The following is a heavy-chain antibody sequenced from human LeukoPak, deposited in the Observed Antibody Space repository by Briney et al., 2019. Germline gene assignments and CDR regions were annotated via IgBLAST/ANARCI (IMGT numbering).Heavy chain of an antibody. D-gene: IGHD2-2*02. CDR1: GFTFKKYA. J-gene: IGHJ4*02. CDR2: ISASGGGA. CDR3: AKDVRRAEYCSATTCYTSSFDS. Sequence: GGSLRLSCAASGFTFKKYAMTWVRQAPGKGLEWVSTISASGGGAYYADSVKGRFTISRDNSKDTLSLQTNTLRAEDTAVYYCAKDVRRAEYCSATTCYTSSFDSWGQGTLVTVSS. V-gene: IGHV3-23*01.